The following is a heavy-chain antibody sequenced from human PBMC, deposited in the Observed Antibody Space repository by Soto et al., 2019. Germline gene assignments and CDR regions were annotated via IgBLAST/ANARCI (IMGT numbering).Heavy chain of an antibody. CDR2: IKSKSDGGTT. D-gene: IGHD2-15*01. Sequence: GGSLRLSCAASGFTFSSAWINWVREAPGKGLEWVGRIKSKSDGGTTGFAAPVKGRFAISRDDSRDMVYMQMDSLKTEDSGMYFCTTDSLFTGFLLRVDFWGHGTLVTVSS. V-gene: IGHV3-15*07. CDR3: TTDSLFTGFLLRVDF. CDR1: GFTFSSAW. J-gene: IGHJ4*01.